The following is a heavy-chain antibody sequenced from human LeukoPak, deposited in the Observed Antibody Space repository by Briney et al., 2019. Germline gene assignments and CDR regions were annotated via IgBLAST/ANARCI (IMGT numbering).Heavy chain of an antibody. D-gene: IGHD5-12*01. CDR2: IYHSGST. V-gene: IGHV4-38-2*02. CDR3: ARTIVATTPYFYYYMDV. Sequence: RASETLSLTCTVSGCSISSGYYWGWIRQPPGKGLEWIGSIYHSGSTYYNPSLKSRVTISVDTSKNQFSLKLSSVTAADTAVYYCARTIVATTPYFYYYMDVWGKGTTVTVSS. CDR1: GCSISSGYY. J-gene: IGHJ6*03.